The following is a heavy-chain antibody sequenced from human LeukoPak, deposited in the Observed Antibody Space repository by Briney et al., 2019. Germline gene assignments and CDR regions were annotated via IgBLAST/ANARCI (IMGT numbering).Heavy chain of an antibody. CDR1: EFTFDKYW. CDR2: INGGGTIT. J-gene: IGHJ4*02. CDR3: ATGNYYDSRGYYTFGH. D-gene: IGHD3-22*01. V-gene: IGHV3-74*01. Sequence: AGGSLRLSCAASEFTFDKYWMHWVRQAPGKGLVWVSRINGGGTITSYADSVKGAFIISRDNAKNTLYLQVSSLRAEDTAVYYCATGNYYDSRGYYTFGHWGQGTLVTVSS.